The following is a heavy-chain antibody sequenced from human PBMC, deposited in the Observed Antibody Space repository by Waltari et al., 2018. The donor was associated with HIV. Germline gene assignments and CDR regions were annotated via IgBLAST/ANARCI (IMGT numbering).Heavy chain of an antibody. CDR3: ARGCTNGVCYPGAFDY. J-gene: IGHJ4*02. Sequence: QVQLVQSGAEVKKPGSSVKVSCTAAGGTFSSYTITWVRQAHGQGLEWMGRIIPILGIANCAQKFQGRVTSTADKSTSTAYMELSSLRSEDTAVYYCARGCTNGVCYPGAFDYWGQGTLVTVSS. CDR1: GGTFSSYT. CDR2: IIPILGIA. D-gene: IGHD2-8*01. V-gene: IGHV1-69*02.